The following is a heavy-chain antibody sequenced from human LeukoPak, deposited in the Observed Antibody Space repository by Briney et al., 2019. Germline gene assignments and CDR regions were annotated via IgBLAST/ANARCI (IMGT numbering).Heavy chain of an antibody. Sequence: KPSETLSLTCAVSGYSISSGYYWGWIRQPPGKGLEWIGSIYHSGSTYYNPSLKSRVTISVDTSKNQFSLKLSSVTAADTAVYYCAIGPRRGDAFDIWGQGTMVTVSS. CDR2: IYHSGST. J-gene: IGHJ3*02. D-gene: IGHD6-6*01. CDR1: GYSISSGYY. CDR3: AIGPRRGDAFDI. V-gene: IGHV4-38-2*01.